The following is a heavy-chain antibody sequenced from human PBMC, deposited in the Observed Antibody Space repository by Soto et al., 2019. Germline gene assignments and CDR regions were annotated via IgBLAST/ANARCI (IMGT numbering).Heavy chain of an antibody. V-gene: IGHV3-33*01. CDR2: LWSDGATQ. D-gene: IGHD7-27*01. Sequence: QVQLLESGGGVVQPGGSLRLSCVASGFSISSYAIHWVRQAPGKGLDWVAILWSDGATQYLADSVKGRFTISRDNSKSTVYLQMNSLRAEDTAVYYCARDPWGSAWALDIWGQGTLVAVSS. J-gene: IGHJ3*02. CDR3: ARDPWGSAWALDI. CDR1: GFSISSYA.